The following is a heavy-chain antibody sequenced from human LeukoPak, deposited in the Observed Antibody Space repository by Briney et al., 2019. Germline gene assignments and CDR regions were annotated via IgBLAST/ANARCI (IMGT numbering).Heavy chain of an antibody. V-gene: IGHV3-73*01. J-gene: IGHJ4*02. D-gene: IGHD1-26*01. Sequence: PGGSLRLSCVASGFTFSGSAMHWVRQASGKGLEWVGRIRSKVNSYATAYAASVKGRFTISRDDSKNTAYLQMNSLKTEDTAVYYYSTVSGSLDYSGQGTLATVYS. CDR1: GFTFSGSA. CDR2: IRSKVNSYAT. CDR3: STVSGSLDY.